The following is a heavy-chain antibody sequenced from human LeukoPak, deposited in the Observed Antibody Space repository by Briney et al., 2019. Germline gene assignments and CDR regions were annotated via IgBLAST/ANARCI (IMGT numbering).Heavy chain of an antibody. CDR3: ARHMTTANNWFDP. D-gene: IGHD1-1*01. CDR2: INPKSGGT. CDR1: GYTFTGYY. V-gene: IGHV1-2*02. Sequence: ASVKVSCKASGYTFTGYYMHWVRQAPGQGLEWMGWINPKSGGTNYEQKFQGRVIMTRDTSISTAYMELSRLTSDDTAVYYCARHMTTANNWFDPWGQGTPVTVSS. J-gene: IGHJ5*02.